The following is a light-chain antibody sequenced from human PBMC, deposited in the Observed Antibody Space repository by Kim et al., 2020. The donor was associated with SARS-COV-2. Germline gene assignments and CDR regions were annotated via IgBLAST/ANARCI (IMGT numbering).Light chain of an antibody. V-gene: IGKV3-15*01. CDR3: QQGWT. Sequence: ATLSVAPGERATLSCRASQSVSSNLAWYQQKPGQAPMLLIYGASTRATGIPARFSGSGSGTEFTLTISSLQSEDFAVYYCQQGWTFGQGTKVDIK. J-gene: IGKJ1*01. CDR2: GAS. CDR1: QSVSSN.